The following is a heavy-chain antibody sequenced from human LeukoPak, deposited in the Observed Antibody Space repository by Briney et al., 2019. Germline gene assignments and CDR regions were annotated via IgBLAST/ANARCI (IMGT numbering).Heavy chain of an antibody. CDR1: RFTFSSYA. V-gene: IGHV3-30-3*01. CDR2: ISYDGSNK. D-gene: IGHD6-19*01. CDR3: ARGVRGGWYGFGAFDI. J-gene: IGHJ3*02. Sequence: QPGGSLRLSCAASRFTFSSYAMHWVRQAPGKGLEWVAVISYDGSNKYYADSVKGRFTISRDNSKNTLYLQMNSLRAEDTAVYYCARGVRGGWYGFGAFDIWGQGTMVTVSS.